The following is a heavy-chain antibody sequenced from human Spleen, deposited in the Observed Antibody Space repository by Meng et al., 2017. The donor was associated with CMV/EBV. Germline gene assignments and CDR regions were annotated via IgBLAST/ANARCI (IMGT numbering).Heavy chain of an antibody. CDR1: GFSLNTSGVG. J-gene: IGHJ4*02. CDR3: AHSQTRLTTRVFGY. D-gene: IGHD1-14*01. V-gene: IGHV2-5*01. CDR2: IYWSDDK. Sequence: SGPTLVKPRQTLMLTCTFSGFSLNTSGVGVGWIRQPPGKALEWLALIYWSDDKRYSPSLKSRLTITKDTSKNQVVLTMTNMDPVDIATYYCAHSQTRLTTRVFGYWGQGTLVTVSS.